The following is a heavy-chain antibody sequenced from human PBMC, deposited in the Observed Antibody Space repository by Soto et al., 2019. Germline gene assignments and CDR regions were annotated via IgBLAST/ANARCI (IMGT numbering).Heavy chain of an antibody. J-gene: IGHJ4*02. Sequence: QVQLVQSGAEVKKPGSSVKVSCKASGGTFSSYSINRVRQAPGQGLEWMGEIIPIFGTANYAQKFQGRVMITADESTSTAYMELSSLRSEDTAVYYCARDGGRHSGGIDYWGQGTLVTVSS. D-gene: IGHD1-26*01. CDR3: ARDGGRHSGGIDY. CDR2: IIPIFGTA. CDR1: GGTFSSYS. V-gene: IGHV1-69*01.